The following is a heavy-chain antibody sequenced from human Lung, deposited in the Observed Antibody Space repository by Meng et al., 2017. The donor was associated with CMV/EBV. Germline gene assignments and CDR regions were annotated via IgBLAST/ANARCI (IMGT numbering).Heavy chain of an antibody. CDR2: IYSGGSST. D-gene: IGHD3-3*02. J-gene: IGHJ4*02. CDR1: GFTFSSYA. Sequence: GESXKISCAASGFTFSSYAMSWVRQAPGKGLEWVSVIYSGGSSTYYADSVKGRFTISRDNSKNTLYLQMNSLRAEDTALYYCATDVGNPSMFAFWGQGTLVTVSS. V-gene: IGHV3-23*03. CDR3: ATDVGNPSMFAF.